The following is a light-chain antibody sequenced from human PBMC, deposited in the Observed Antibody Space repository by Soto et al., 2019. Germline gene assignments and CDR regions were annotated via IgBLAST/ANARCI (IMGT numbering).Light chain of an antibody. Sequence: DIQMTQSPSSLSASVGDRVTITCRASQSITNYLNSYQQKPWNAPKLLIYAASSLQSRVPSRFSGSESGTDFTLSIRSQHPEDFATYYCQQSYSTPWTFGQGTKVEIK. V-gene: IGKV1-39*01. CDR2: AAS. CDR1: QSITNY. J-gene: IGKJ1*01. CDR3: QQSYSTPWT.